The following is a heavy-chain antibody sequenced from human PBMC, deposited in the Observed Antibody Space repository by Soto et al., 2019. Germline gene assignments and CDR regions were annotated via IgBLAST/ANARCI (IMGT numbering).Heavy chain of an antibody. CDR2: ISFDGSNR. J-gene: IGHJ6*02. V-gene: IGHV3-30*18. CDR1: GFNFGSSG. Sequence: VQLVESGGGMVQPGRSLRLSCVASGFNFGSSGMHWVRQAPGKGLEWVSVISFDGSNRYSADSVKGRFTISRDTSKSMLYLQINSLTAEDTAIYYCAKDRPRSSGSKQYYALDVWGQGTTVTVSS. D-gene: IGHD6-19*01. CDR3: AKDRPRSSGSKQYYALDV.